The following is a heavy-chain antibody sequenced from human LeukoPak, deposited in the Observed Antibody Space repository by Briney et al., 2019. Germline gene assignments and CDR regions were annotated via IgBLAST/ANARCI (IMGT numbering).Heavy chain of an antibody. V-gene: IGHV4-4*07. CDR1: GGSISSYY. D-gene: IGHD3-22*01. CDR2: IYTSGST. J-gene: IGHJ6*03. CDR3: ARETIGSYDSSGYYYVGYYYYYMDV. Sequence: SETLSLTCAVSGGSISSYYWSWIRQPAGKGLEWIGRIYTSGSTNYNPSLKSRVTMSVDTSKNQFSLKLSSVTAADTAVYYCARETIGSYDSSGYYYVGYYYYYMDVWGKGTTVTISS.